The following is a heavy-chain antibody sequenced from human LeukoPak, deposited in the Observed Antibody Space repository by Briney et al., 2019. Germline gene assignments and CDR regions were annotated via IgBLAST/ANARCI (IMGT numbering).Heavy chain of an antibody. J-gene: IGHJ4*02. D-gene: IGHD2-8*01. CDR1: GGSITSTNW. V-gene: IGHV4-4*02. Sequence: SETLCVTRGVSGGSITSTNWWSWVRQPPGQGLEWIGEVSLSGLTNYNPSLSSRVIMALDTSKNHLSLHLTSVTAADTAVYYCSRENGAFSPFGYWGQESL. CDR3: SRENGAFSPFGY. CDR2: VSLSGLT.